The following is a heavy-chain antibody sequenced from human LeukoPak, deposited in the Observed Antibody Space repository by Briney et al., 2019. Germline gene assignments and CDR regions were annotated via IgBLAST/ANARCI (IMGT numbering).Heavy chain of an antibody. Sequence: GGSLRLSCAASGFTFSSYAMSWVRQAPGKGLEWVSAISGSGGSTYYADSVKGRFTISRDNSKNTLYLQMNSLRAEDTAVYYCAKSPIFGVVIRPFDYWGQGTLVTVSS. CDR2: ISGSGGST. CDR1: GFTFSSYA. J-gene: IGHJ4*02. V-gene: IGHV3-23*01. D-gene: IGHD3-3*01. CDR3: AKSPIFGVVIRPFDY.